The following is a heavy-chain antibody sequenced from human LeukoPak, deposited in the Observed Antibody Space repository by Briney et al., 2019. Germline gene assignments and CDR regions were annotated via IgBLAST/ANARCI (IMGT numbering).Heavy chain of an antibody. CDR3: AREYGSGSYSDY. D-gene: IGHD3-10*01. J-gene: IGHJ4*02. CDR2: INSDGSST. V-gene: IGHV3-74*01. CDR1: GFTFSSYW. Sequence: PGGSLRLSCAASGFTFSSYWMHWVRQAPGKGLVWVSRINSDGSSTSYADSVKGRFTISRDNAKNTLYLQMNSLRAEDTALYYCAREYGSGSYSDYWGQGTLVTVSS.